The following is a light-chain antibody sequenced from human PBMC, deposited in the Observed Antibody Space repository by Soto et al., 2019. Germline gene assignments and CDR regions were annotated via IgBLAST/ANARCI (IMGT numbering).Light chain of an antibody. J-gene: IGKJ2*03. V-gene: IGKV1-5*01. CDR2: DAS. CDR3: QQYGNYYS. Sequence: DMQMTQSPSTLSAYVGDRVTITCRASQSVNSWSAWYQQAPGKAPKLLIFDASSLESGVPSRFSGGGSGTEFTLTISSLQPDDFATYYCQQYGNYYSFGQGTKLEIK. CDR1: QSVNSW.